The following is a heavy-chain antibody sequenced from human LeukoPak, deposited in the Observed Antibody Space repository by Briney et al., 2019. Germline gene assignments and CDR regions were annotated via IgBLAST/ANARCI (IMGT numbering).Heavy chain of an antibody. D-gene: IGHD4-17*01. Sequence: SETLSLTCTVSGGSLSSSSYYWGWIRQPPGKGLEWIGNIFYSGSTYYNPSLKSRVTIALDTSKNQFSLKLNSVTAADTAVYYCARSRGGFGDYGSWFDPWGQGTLVTVSS. CDR1: GGSLSSSSYY. CDR2: IFYSGST. J-gene: IGHJ5*02. CDR3: ARSRGGFGDYGSWFDP. V-gene: IGHV4-39*07.